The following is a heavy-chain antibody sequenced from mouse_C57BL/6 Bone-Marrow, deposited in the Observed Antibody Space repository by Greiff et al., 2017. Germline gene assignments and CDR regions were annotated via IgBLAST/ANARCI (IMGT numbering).Heavy chain of an antibody. J-gene: IGHJ3*01. V-gene: IGHV1-85*01. D-gene: IGHD3-1*01. CDR3: ARGASFAN. CDR2: IYPRDGST. Sequence: QVQLQQSGPELVKPGASVKLSCKASGYTFTSYDINWVKQRPGQGLEWIGWIYPRDGSTTYNEKFKGKATLTVDPSSSTAYMALHSLTSEYSAVYFCARGASFANWGQGTLVTVSA. CDR1: GYTFTSYD.